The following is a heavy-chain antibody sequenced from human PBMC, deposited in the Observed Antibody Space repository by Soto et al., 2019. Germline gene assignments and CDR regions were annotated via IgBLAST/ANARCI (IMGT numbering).Heavy chain of an antibody. V-gene: IGHV3-30*18. CDR1: GFTFSSYG. CDR3: AKDSGGYDLGY. D-gene: IGHD5-12*01. CDR2: ISYDGSNK. J-gene: IGHJ4*02. Sequence: GGSLRLSCAASGFTFSSYGMHWVRQAPGKGLEWVAVISYDGSNKYYADSVKGRFTISRDNSKNTLYLQMNSLRAEDTAVYYCAKDSGGYDLGYWGQGTLVTVS.